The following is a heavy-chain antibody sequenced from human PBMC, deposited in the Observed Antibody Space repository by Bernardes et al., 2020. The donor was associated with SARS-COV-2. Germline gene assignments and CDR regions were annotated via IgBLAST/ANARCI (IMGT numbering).Heavy chain of an antibody. CDR3: ARVLGSSLFFDY. Sequence: GGSLRLSCAASGFTFSDCYMSWIRQAPGKGLEWVSYISSSGSYTNYADSVKGRFTISRDNAKNSLYLQMNSLRAEDTAVYYCARVLGSSLFFDYWGQGTLVTVSS. V-gene: IGHV3-11*05. D-gene: IGHD6-6*01. CDR2: ISSSGSYT. J-gene: IGHJ4*02. CDR1: GFTFSDCY.